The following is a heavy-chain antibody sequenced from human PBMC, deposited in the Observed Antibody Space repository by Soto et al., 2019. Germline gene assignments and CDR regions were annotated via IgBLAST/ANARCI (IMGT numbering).Heavy chain of an antibody. CDR2: IRSKANSYAT. J-gene: IGHJ4*02. V-gene: IGHV3-73*01. Sequence: GGSLRLSCAASGFTFSGSAMHWVRQASGKGLEWVGRIRSKANSYATAYAASVKGRFTISRDDSKNTAYLQMNSLKTEDTAVYYCTRLTGYSRGWVNDYWGQGTLVTVSS. CDR3: TRLTGYSRGWVNDY. D-gene: IGHD6-19*01. CDR1: GFTFSGSA.